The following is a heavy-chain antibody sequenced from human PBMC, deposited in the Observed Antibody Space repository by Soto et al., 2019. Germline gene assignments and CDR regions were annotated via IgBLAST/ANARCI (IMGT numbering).Heavy chain of an antibody. V-gene: IGHV1-8*01. D-gene: IGHD2-15*01. J-gene: IGHJ6*02. Sequence: QVQLVQSGAEVKKPGASVKVSCKASGYTFTSYDINWVRQATGQGLEWMGWMNPNSGNTGYAQKFQGRVTMTRNTSISTAYMELSSLRSEDTAVYYCAIVGPYCSGGSCYRRNYYGMDVWGQGTTVTVSS. CDR1: GYTFTSYD. CDR2: MNPNSGNT. CDR3: AIVGPYCSGGSCYRRNYYGMDV.